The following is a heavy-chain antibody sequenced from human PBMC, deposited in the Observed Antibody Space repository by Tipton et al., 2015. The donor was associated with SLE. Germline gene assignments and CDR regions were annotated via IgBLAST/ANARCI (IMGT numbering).Heavy chain of an antibody. J-gene: IGHJ4*02. V-gene: IGHV4-31*03. CDR2: IYYTGQT. D-gene: IGHD6-6*01. Sequence: TLSLTCTVSGGSISSGGLQWIWIRQFPGKGLEWIAYIYYTGQTYYSPSLKSRVTMSVDTSKNHFSLELSSVTAADTAVYFCARGIAARNYFDYWGQGTLVAVSS. CDR1: GGSISSGGLQ. CDR3: ARGIAARNYFDY.